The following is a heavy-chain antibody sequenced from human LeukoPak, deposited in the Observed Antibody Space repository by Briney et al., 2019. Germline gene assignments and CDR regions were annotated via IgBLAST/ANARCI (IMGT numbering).Heavy chain of an antibody. V-gene: IGHV3-30*18. D-gene: IGHD1-26*01. CDR3: AKDSGSYYFDY. CDR1: GCTFSSYC. Sequence: GGSLRLSCAASGCTFSSYCMHWVRQAPGKGLEWVAVISYDGSNKYYADSVKGRFNISRDNSKNTLYLQMNSLRAEDTAVYYCAKDSGSYYFDYWGQGTLVTVSS. CDR2: ISYDGSNK. J-gene: IGHJ4*02.